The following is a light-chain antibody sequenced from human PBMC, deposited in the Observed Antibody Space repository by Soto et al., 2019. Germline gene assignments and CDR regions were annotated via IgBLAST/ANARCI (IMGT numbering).Light chain of an antibody. CDR3: QQSGSSPT. V-gene: IGKV3-20*01. CDR2: GAS. Sequence: EIVLTQSPGTLSLSPGERATLSCRASHSVSSSYLAWYQQKPGQAPRLLIYGASRRATCIPDRFSGSGSGTEFTLTISRLEPEDFAVYYCQQSGSSPTFGPGNKVDIK. J-gene: IGKJ3*01. CDR1: HSVSSSY.